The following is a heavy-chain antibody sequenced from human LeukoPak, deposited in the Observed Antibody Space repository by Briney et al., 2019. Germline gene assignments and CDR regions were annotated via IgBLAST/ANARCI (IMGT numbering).Heavy chain of an antibody. CDR2: IYYSGST. J-gene: IGHJ4*02. D-gene: IGHD3-22*01. Sequence: SETLSLACTASGGSISSYYWSWIWQPPGKGLEGIGYIYYSGSTNYNPSLKSRVTISVDTSKNQFSLKLSSVTAADTAVYYCARLVRYYDSSGYDYWGQGTLVTVSS. CDR1: GGSISSYY. CDR3: ARLVRYYDSSGYDY. V-gene: IGHV4-59*01.